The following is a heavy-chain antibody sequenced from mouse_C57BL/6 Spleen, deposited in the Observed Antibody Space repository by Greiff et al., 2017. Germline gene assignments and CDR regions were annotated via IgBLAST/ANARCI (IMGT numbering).Heavy chain of an antibody. CDR1: GYAFSSYW. CDR3: ARECYGSFPYYAMDY. D-gene: IGHD1-1*01. CDR2: IYPGDGDT. Sequence: QVQLQQSGAELVKPGASVKISCKASGYAFSSYWMNWVKQRPGKGLEWIGQIYPGDGDTNYNGKFKGKATLTADKSSSTAYMQLSSLTSEDSAVYFCARECYGSFPYYAMDYWGQGTSVTVSS. V-gene: IGHV1-80*01. J-gene: IGHJ4*01.